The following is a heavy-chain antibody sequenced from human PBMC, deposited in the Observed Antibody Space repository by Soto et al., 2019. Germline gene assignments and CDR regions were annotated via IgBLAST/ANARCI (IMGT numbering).Heavy chain of an antibody. Sequence: GSLRLSCAASGFTFSSYAMHWVRQAPGKGLEWVAVISYDGSNKYYADSVKGRFTISRDNSKNTLYLQMNSLRAEDTAVYYCARDHYYGSGPKDGMDVWGQGTTVTVSS. V-gene: IGHV3-30-3*01. D-gene: IGHD3-10*01. CDR2: ISYDGSNK. CDR3: ARDHYYGSGPKDGMDV. CDR1: GFTFSSYA. J-gene: IGHJ6*02.